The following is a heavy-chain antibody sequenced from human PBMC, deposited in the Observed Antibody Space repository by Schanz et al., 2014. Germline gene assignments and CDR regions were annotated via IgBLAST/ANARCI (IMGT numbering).Heavy chain of an antibody. V-gene: IGHV1-18*01. CDR2: ISAYNGNT. CDR1: GYTFTSYG. D-gene: IGHD5-12*01. CDR3: ARGIGGYGANNYFDY. J-gene: IGHJ4*01. Sequence: QVQLVQSGAEVKKPGASVKVSCKASGYTFTSYGISWVRQAPGQGLEWMGWISAYNGNTKYPQKLQGRVTMTTDTSTSTAYMELSSLRSEDTAVYSCARGIGGYGANNYFDYWGHGTLVTVSA.